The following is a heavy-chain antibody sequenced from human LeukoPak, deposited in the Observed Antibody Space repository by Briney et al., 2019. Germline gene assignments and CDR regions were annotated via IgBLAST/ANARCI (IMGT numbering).Heavy chain of an antibody. CDR2: ISYDGSNE. Sequence: PGGSLRLSCAASGFTFTGYAMHWVRQAPGKGLEWVAVISYDGSNEYYADSVKGRFTISRDNSKNTLYLQMNSLRAEDTAVYYCARGIAAATPFDLWGRGTLVTVSS. CDR1: GFTFTGYA. CDR3: ARGIAAATPFDL. J-gene: IGHJ2*01. D-gene: IGHD6-13*01. V-gene: IGHV3-30-3*01.